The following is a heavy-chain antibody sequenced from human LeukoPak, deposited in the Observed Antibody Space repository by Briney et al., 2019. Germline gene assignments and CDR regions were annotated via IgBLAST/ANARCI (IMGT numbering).Heavy chain of an antibody. CDR1: GFTFSSYG. J-gene: IGHJ3*02. CDR2: IYSGGST. Sequence: GGSLRLSCAASGFTFSSYGMHWVRQAPGKGLEWVSVIYSGGSTYYADSVKGRFTISRDNSKNTLYLQMNSLRAEDTAVYYCARVAMATITGGGAFDIWGQGTMVTVSS. D-gene: IGHD5-24*01. V-gene: IGHV3-53*01. CDR3: ARVAMATITGGGAFDI.